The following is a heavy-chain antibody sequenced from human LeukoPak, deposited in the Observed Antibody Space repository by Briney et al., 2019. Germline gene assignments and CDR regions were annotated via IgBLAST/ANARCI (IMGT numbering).Heavy chain of an antibody. CDR1: GFTFDDYA. CDR2: ISWNSGSI. D-gene: IGHD2-15*01. V-gene: IGHV3-9*01. J-gene: IGHJ4*02. CDR3: AKGRHCSGGSCYAEGLDY. Sequence: PGGSLRLSCAASGFTFDDYAMHWVRQVPGKGLEWVSGISWNSGSIGYADSVKGRFTISRDNAKNSLYLQMNSLRAEDTALYYCAKGRHCSGGSCYAEGLDYWGQGTLVTVS.